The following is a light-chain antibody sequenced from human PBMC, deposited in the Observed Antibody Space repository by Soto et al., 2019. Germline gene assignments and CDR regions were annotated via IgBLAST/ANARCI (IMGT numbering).Light chain of an antibody. J-gene: IGKJ2*01. CDR3: QQYDSSPHT. V-gene: IGKV3-20*01. CDR1: QSVSSSY. CDR2: GAS. Sequence: EIELTQSPCTLSLSPGERATLSCRASQSVSSSYLAWYQHKPGQAPRLLIYGASSRATGIPDRFSGSGSGTDFTLTISSLEPEDFAVYYCQQYDSSPHTFGQGTKLEIK.